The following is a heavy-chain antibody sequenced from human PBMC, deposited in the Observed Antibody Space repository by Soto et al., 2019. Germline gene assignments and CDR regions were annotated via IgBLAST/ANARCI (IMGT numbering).Heavy chain of an antibody. CDR3: ARSARQSYYDFWRGSHYYFDY. J-gene: IGHJ4*02. D-gene: IGHD3-3*01. CDR1: GYTFTGYY. CDR2: INPNSGGT. V-gene: IGHV1-2*04. Sequence: QVQLVQSGAEVKKPWASVKVSCTASGYTFTGYYMHWVRQAPGQGLEWIGWINPNSGGTNYAQKFQGWVTMTRDTSISTAYMELSRLRSDDTAVYYCARSARQSYYDFWRGSHYYFDYWGQGTLVTVSS.